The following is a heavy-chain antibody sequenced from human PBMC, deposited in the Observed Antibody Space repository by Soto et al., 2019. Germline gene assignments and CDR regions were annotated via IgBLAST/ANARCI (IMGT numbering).Heavy chain of an antibody. Sequence: EVQLVESGRGLIQPGGSLRLSCAASGFTVSSNYMSWVRQAPGKGLEWVSVIYSGDTTYYADSVKGRFTTSRDNSKNTLYLQMNSLRAEDTAVYYCARDLRTLYGMDVWGQGTTVTVSS. CDR1: GFTVSSNY. CDR3: ARDLRTLYGMDV. J-gene: IGHJ6*02. CDR2: IYSGDTT. V-gene: IGHV3-53*01.